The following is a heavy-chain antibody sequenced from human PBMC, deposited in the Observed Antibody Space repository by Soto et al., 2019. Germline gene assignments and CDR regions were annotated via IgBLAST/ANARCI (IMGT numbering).Heavy chain of an antibody. Sequence: SETLSLTCTVSGGSISSYYWSWIRQPPGKGLEWIGYIYYSGSTNYNPSLKSRVTISVDTSKDQFSLKLSSVTAADTAVYYCARLPHYDILTGYTIDAFDIWGQGTMVTV. V-gene: IGHV4-59*08. J-gene: IGHJ3*02. CDR3: ARLPHYDILTGYTIDAFDI. CDR1: GGSISSYY. CDR2: IYYSGST. D-gene: IGHD3-9*01.